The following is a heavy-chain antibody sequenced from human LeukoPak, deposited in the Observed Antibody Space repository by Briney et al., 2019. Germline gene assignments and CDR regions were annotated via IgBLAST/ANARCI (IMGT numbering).Heavy chain of an antibody. CDR1: GGSISSYY. Sequence: SETLSLTCTVSGGSISSYYWSWIRQPPGKGLEWIGYIYYSGSTNYNPSLKSRVTISVDTSKNQLSLKLSSVTAADTAVYYCARGSDSSGWYFGYWGQGTLVTVSS. J-gene: IGHJ4*02. CDR3: ARGSDSSGWYFGY. D-gene: IGHD6-19*01. CDR2: IYYSGST. V-gene: IGHV4-59*01.